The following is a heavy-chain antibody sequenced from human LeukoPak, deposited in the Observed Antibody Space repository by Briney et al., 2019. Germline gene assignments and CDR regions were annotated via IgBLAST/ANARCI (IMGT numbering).Heavy chain of an antibody. D-gene: IGHD4-23*01. J-gene: IGHJ4*02. CDR1: GFTFSSSA. V-gene: IGHV3-23*01. CDR3: ARDSPDYGGKGFGY. CDR2: ISNNGGYT. Sequence: GGSLRLSCAASGFTFSSSAMSWVRQAPGKGLEWVSAISNNGGYTYYADSVQGRFTISRDNSKNSLYLQMNSLRAEDTAIYYCARDSPDYGGKGFGYWGQGTLVTVSS.